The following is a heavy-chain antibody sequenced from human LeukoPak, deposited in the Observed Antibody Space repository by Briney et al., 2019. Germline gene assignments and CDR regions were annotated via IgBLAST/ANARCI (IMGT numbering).Heavy chain of an antibody. Sequence: SETLSLTCAVSGGSISSGGYSWSWIRQPPGKGLEWIGSIYHSGSTYYNPSLKSRVTISVDTSKNQFSLKLSSVTAADTAVYYCARAIVVDPNGEAFDIWGQGTMVTVSS. J-gene: IGHJ3*02. CDR1: GGSISSGGYS. D-gene: IGHD2-2*01. V-gene: IGHV4-39*07. CDR2: IYHSGST. CDR3: ARAIVVDPNGEAFDI.